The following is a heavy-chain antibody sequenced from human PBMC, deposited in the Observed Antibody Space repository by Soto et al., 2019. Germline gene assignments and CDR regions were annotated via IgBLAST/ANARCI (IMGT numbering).Heavy chain of an antibody. V-gene: IGHV3-30-3*01. CDR2: ISYDGSNK. J-gene: IGHJ3*02. Sequence: QVQLVESGGGVVQPGRSLRLSCAASGFTFSSYAMHWVRQAPGKGLEWVAVISYDGSNKYYADSVKGRFTISRDNSKNTLYLQMNSLGAEDTAVYYCATGLRFLEWPLGAFDIWGQGTMVTVSS. CDR3: ATGLRFLEWPLGAFDI. CDR1: GFTFSSYA. D-gene: IGHD3-3*01.